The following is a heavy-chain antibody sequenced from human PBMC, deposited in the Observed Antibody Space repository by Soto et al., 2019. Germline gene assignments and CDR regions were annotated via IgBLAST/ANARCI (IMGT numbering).Heavy chain of an antibody. V-gene: IGHV1-2*02. J-gene: IGHJ4*02. D-gene: IGHD6-6*01. CDR3: VSGVWGSSVH. Sequence: QVHLVQSGAEVKRPGASVQVSCKTSGYTFTGYYLPWVRQAPGQAPECMGWMNPSNGGTKYGEKFQGRVTMTRDTSVSTAFLDLTRLTSDDTAVYYCVSGVWGSSVHWGRGSRVTVSS. CDR1: GYTFTGYY. CDR2: MNPSNGGT.